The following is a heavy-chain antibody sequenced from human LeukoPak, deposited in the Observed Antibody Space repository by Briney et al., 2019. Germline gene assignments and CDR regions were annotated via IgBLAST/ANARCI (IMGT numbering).Heavy chain of an antibody. D-gene: IGHD2-15*01. CDR2: IYYSGST. CDR3: ASYVVVVAATGY. CDR1: GGSFSSSSYY. V-gene: IGHV4-39*01. J-gene: IGHJ4*02. Sequence: PSETLSLTCTVSGGSFSSSSYYWGWIRQPPGKGLEWIGSIYYSGSTYYKPSLKSRVTISVDTSKNQFSLKLSSVTAADTAVYYCASYVVVVAATGYWGQGTLVTVSS.